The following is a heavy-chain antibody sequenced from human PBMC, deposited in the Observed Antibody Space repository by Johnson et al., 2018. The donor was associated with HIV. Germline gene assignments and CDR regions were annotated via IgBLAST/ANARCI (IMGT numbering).Heavy chain of an antibody. CDR3: AKDVVVAASGDAFDI. V-gene: IGHV3-30*18. CDR1: GFTFSSYG. D-gene: IGHD2-15*01. CDR2: ISYDGSNK. Sequence: QVQLVESGGGVVQPGGSLRLSCAASGFTFSSYGMHWVRQAPGKGLEWVAVISYDGSNKYYADSVKGRFTISRDNSKNTLYLQMNSLRAEDTAVYYCAKDVVVAASGDAFDIWGQGTMVTVSS. J-gene: IGHJ3*02.